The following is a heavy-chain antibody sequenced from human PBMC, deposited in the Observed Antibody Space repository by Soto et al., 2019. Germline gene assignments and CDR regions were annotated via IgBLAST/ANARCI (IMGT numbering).Heavy chain of an antibody. D-gene: IGHD2-15*01. CDR3: VTNVVVVSAADS. V-gene: IGHV3-21*01. J-gene: IGHJ5*02. CDR1: GFTFSRLA. Sequence: EVHLVESGGGLVKPGGSLRLSCTVSGFTFSRLAMNWVRQAPGKGLEWVASISTGGRYIYYADSVKGRFTVSRDNAKESLYLHMDSLTGEDTAIYYCVTNVVVVSAADSWGQGTLVTVSS. CDR2: ISTGGRYI.